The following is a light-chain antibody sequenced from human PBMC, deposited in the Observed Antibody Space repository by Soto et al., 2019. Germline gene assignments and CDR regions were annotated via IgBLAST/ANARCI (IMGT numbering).Light chain of an antibody. CDR3: QHLHSYPLT. J-gene: IGKJ4*01. V-gene: IGKV1-9*01. Sequence: DIQLTQSPSFLSASVGDRVTITCRASQGISSYLAWYQQKPGKAPKLLIFAASTLHSGVPSRFSGSGSGKEFTLTISSLQPEDFATYYCQHLHSYPLTFGGGTKVEMK. CDR1: QGISSY. CDR2: AAS.